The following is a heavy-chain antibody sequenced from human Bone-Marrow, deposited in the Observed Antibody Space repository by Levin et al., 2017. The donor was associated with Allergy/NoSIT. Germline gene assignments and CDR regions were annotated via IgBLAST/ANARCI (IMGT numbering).Heavy chain of an antibody. J-gene: IGHJ4*02. CDR3: VRNGVGTAAGTP. Sequence: TGESLKISCAASGFSVSRNYMSWVRQAPGKGLEWVSLIYSGGDTQYADSVKGRFTISRDNSRNTLYLQMNSLRGDDTAVYYCVRNGVGTAAGTPWGQGTLVTVSS. V-gene: IGHV3-66*01. D-gene: IGHD6-13*01. CDR2: IYSGGDT. CDR1: GFSVSRNY.